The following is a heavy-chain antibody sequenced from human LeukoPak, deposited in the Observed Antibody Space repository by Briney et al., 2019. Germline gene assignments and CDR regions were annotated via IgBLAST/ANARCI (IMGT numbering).Heavy chain of an antibody. V-gene: IGHV4-61*02. J-gene: IGHJ4*02. CDR2: IYTSGTT. Sequence: SETLSLTCTVSGGSISSGNYYWSWIRQRAGKGLEWIGRIYTSGTTNYNPSLKSRVTISVDMSKNQFSLKLTSVTAADTAVYYCARDLEPGLSGGQGTLVTVSS. CDR1: GGSISSGNYY. D-gene: IGHD1-14*01. CDR3: ARDLEPGLS.